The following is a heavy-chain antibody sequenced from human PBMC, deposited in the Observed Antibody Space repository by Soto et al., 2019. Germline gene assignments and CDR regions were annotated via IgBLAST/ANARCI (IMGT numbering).Heavy chain of an antibody. D-gene: IGHD6-19*01. CDR1: GGSISNYY. V-gene: IGHV4-59*08. CDR2: KFYFGST. J-gene: IGHJ4*02. CDR3: ARLRSGPDNGWYWAFDY. Sequence: SETLSLTCTVSGGSISNYYWSWIRQPPGKGLEWIGYKFYFGSTNYNPSLKSRVTISVDTSKNQFSLKLSSVTAADTAVYFCARLRSGPDNGWYWAFDYWGQGTLVTVSS.